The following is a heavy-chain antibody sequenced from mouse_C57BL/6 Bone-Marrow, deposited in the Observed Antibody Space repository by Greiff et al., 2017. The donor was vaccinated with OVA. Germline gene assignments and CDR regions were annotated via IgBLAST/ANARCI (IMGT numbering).Heavy chain of an antibody. Sequence: EVQLQESEGGLVQPGSSMKLSCTASGFTFSDYYMAWVRQVPEKGLEWVANINYDGSSTYYLDSLKSRFIISRDNAKNILYLQMSSLKSEDTATYYCARVPYGSILYYYAMDYWGQGTSVTVSS. CDR2: INYDGSST. V-gene: IGHV5-16*01. D-gene: IGHD1-1*01. CDR1: GFTFSDYY. J-gene: IGHJ4*01. CDR3: ARVPYGSILYYYAMDY.